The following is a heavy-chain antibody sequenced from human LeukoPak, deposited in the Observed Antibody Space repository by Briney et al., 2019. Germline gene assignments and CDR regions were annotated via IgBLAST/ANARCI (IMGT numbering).Heavy chain of an antibody. V-gene: IGHV3-53*01. CDR2: IYSGGST. Sequence: PGGSLRLSCAASGFTVSSNYMSWVRQAPGKGLEWVSVIYSGGSTYYADSVKGRFTISRDNSKNTLYLQMNSLRAEDTAVYYCARAPPRFGSSWYDWGQGTLVTVSS. CDR1: GFTVSSNY. J-gene: IGHJ4*02. CDR3: ARAPPRFGSSWYD. D-gene: IGHD6-13*01.